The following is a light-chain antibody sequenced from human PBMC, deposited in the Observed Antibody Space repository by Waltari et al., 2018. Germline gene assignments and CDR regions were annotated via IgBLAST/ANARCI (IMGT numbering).Light chain of an antibody. CDR1: SSNIGAGHD. J-gene: IGLJ2*01. CDR3: QSYVSTHVI. V-gene: IGLV1-40*01. CDR2: SNS. Sequence: QSVLTQPASMSGAPGQRVTIPCTGSSSNIGAGHDGHWYQCLPGAAPRLLIYSNSHRPSGVPGRFSGSRSGSSASLVITGLQTEDEATYYCQSYVSTHVIFGGGTLLTVL.